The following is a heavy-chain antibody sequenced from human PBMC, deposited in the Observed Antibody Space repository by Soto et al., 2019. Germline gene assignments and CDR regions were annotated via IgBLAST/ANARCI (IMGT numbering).Heavy chain of an antibody. J-gene: IGHJ4*02. V-gene: IGHV2-5*02. CDR2: IYWDDDK. CDR3: AHSNFRPVVRGVHPPDY. CDR1: GFSLSTSGVG. Sequence: SGPTLVNPTQTLTLTCTFSGFSLSTSGVGVGWIRQPPGKALEWLALIYWDDDKRYSPSLKSRLTITKDTSKNQVVLTMTNMAPVDTATYYCAHSNFRPVVRGVHPPDYWGQGTLVTVSS. D-gene: IGHD3-10*01.